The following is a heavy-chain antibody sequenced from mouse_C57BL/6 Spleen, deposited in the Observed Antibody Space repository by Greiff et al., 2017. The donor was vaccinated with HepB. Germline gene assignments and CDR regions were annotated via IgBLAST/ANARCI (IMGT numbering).Heavy chain of an antibody. CDR2: ISSGSSTI. D-gene: IGHD2-3*01. Sequence: EVHLVESGGGLVKPGGSLKLSCAASGFTFSDYGMHWVRQAPEKGLEWVAYISSGSSTIYYADTVKGRFTISRDNAKNTLFLQMTSLRSEDTAMYYCARGYDDEGYYAMDYWGQGTSVTVSS. J-gene: IGHJ4*01. CDR1: GFTFSDYG. V-gene: IGHV5-17*01. CDR3: ARGYDDEGYYAMDY.